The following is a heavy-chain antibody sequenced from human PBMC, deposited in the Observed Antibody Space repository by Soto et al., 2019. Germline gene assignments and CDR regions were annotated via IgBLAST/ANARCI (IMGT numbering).Heavy chain of an antibody. J-gene: IGHJ5*02. CDR2: MNPNSGNT. CDR3: ARGIAAAGGDWFDP. V-gene: IGHV1-8*01. Sequence: ASVNVSCKASGYTFTSYDINWVRQATGQGLEWMGWMNPNSGNTGYAQKFQGRVTMTRNTSISTAYMELSSLRSEDTAVYYCARGIAAAGGDWFDPWGQGTLVTVSS. D-gene: IGHD6-13*01. CDR1: GYTFTSYD.